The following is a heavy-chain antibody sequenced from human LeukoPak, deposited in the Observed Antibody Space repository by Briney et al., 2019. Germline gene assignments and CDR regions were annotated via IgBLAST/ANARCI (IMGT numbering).Heavy chain of an antibody. J-gene: IGHJ6*03. V-gene: IGHV4-61*09. CDR2: IHPSGST. CDR1: GGSISSGGYC. CDR3: ARERATLDYYYYMDV. D-gene: IGHD5-12*01. Sequence: SETLSLTCTVSGGSISSGGYCWSWIRQPAGKGLEWIGHIHPSGSTNYKPSLKSRVTISIDTSKTQFSLKLSSVTAADTAVYYCARERATLDYYYYMDVWGKGTTVTVSS.